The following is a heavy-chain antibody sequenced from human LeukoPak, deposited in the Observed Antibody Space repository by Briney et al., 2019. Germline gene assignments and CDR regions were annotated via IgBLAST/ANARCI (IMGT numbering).Heavy chain of an antibody. J-gene: IGHJ4*02. CDR2: ISSSSGTI. D-gene: IGHD4/OR15-4a*01. CDR1: GFTFSTYT. CDR3: AREWRGAFDY. V-gene: IGHV3-48*01. Sequence: GGSLRLSCATSGFTFSTYTMIWVRQAPGKGLEWVSYISSSSGTIYYADSVKGRFTISRDNAKNSLYLQMNSLRAEDTAVYYCAREWRGAFDYWGQGTLVTVSS.